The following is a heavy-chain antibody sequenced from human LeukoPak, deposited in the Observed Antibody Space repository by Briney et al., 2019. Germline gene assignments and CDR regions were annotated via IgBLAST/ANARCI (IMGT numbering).Heavy chain of an antibody. CDR3: ARVNYVPAAMSSLYYYYMDV. CDR2: IYTTGST. CDR1: GDSISSGSYY. J-gene: IGHJ6*03. Sequence: SETLSLTCSVSGDSISSGSYYWSWIRQPAGKGLEWIGRIYTTGSTNYNPSLKSRVTISVDTSENQFSLRLSSVTAADTAVYYCARVNYVPAAMSSLYYYYMDVWGKGTTVTISS. V-gene: IGHV4-61*02. D-gene: IGHD2-2*01.